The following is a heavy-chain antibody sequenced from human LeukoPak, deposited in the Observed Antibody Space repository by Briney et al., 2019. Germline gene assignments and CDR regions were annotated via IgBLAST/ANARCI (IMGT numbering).Heavy chain of an antibody. CDR1: GYTFTSYG. V-gene: IGHV1-18*01. J-gene: IGHJ4*02. D-gene: IGHD1-26*01. CDR2: ISAYNGNT. CDR3: ARMEWELYYFDY. Sequence: VSVKVSCKASGYTFTSYGISCVRQAPGQGLEWMGWISAYNGNTNYAQKLQGRVTMTTDTSTSTAYMELRSLRSDDTAVYYCARMEWELYYFDYWGQGTLVTVSS.